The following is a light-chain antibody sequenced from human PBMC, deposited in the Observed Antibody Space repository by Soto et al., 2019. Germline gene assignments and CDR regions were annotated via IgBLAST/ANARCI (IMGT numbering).Light chain of an antibody. J-gene: IGKJ1*01. Sequence: EVVLTQSPGTVSLSQGERATLSCRASQSVTSNYLAWYQHKPGQAPRLLIFAASSRATGIPDRFSGSGSGKDFTLSISRLEPEDFAVSYCQQYGSSMTWTCGQGTNVEIK. CDR1: QSVTSNY. V-gene: IGKV3-20*01. CDR2: AAS. CDR3: QQYGSSMTWT.